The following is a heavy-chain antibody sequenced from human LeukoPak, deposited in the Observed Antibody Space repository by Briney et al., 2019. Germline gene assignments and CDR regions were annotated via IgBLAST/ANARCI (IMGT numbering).Heavy chain of an antibody. CDR2: ISGSGDST. CDR3: ARVSSSSWYAVDY. Sequence: PGGSLRLSCAASGFTFSSYAMSWVRQAPGKGLEWVSTISGSGDSTYYADSVKGRFTISRDNSKNTLYLQMNSLRAEDTAVYYCARVSSSSWYAVDYWGQGTLVTVSS. V-gene: IGHV3-23*01. J-gene: IGHJ4*02. D-gene: IGHD6-13*01. CDR1: GFTFSSYA.